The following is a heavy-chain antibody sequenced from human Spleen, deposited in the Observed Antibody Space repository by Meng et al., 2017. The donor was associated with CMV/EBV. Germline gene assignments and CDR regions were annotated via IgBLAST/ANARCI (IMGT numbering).Heavy chain of an antibody. CDR1: GYSISSGYY. Sequence: SETLSLTCTVSGYSISSGYYWGWIRQPPGKGLEWIGSIYKSGRTFYSPSLKSRVTISVDTSKNQFSLKLSSVTAADTAVYYCARRKMTTVSGKSYYYYGMDVWGQGTTVTV. V-gene: IGHV4-38-2*02. J-gene: IGHJ6*02. CDR2: IYKSGRT. CDR3: ARRKMTTVSGKSYYYYGMDV. D-gene: IGHD4-11*01.